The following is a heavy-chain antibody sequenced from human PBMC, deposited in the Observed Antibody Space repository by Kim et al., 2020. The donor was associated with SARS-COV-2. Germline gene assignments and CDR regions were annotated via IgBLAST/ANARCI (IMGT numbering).Heavy chain of an antibody. J-gene: IGHJ4*02. CDR3: ARGGVLWFGELLSTSPDY. D-gene: IGHD3-10*01. CDR1: GGSFSGYY. V-gene: IGHV4-34*01. Sequence: SETLSLTCAVYGGSFSGYYWSWIRHPPGKGLEWIGEINHSGSTNYNPSLKSRVTISVDTSKNQFSLKLSSVTAADTAVYYCARGGVLWFGELLSTSPDYWGQGTLVTVSS. CDR2: INHSGST.